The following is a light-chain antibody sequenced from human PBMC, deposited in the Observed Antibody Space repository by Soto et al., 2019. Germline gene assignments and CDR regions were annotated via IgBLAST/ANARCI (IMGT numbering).Light chain of an antibody. Sequence: EIVLTQSPGTLSLSPGERAAISCRASQSVSSSYLAWYQQKPGQAPRLLIYGASSRATGIPDRFSGSGSGTDFTLTISRLEPEDFAVYYCQQYDRSSPMYIFGQGTKLEIK. CDR2: GAS. V-gene: IGKV3-20*01. CDR1: QSVSSSY. CDR3: QQYDRSSPMYI. J-gene: IGKJ2*01.